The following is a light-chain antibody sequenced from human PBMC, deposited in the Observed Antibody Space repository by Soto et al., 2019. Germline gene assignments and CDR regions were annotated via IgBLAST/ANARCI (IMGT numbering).Light chain of an antibody. CDR1: SSDVGGYNY. V-gene: IGLV2-11*01. CDR2: DVT. Sequence: QSALTQHRSVSGSPGQSVTISCTGTSSDVGGYNYVSWYQQHAGKAPKLMIYDVTKRPSGVPDLFSGSKSGNTASLTISGLQAEDEADYYCFSYAGSQTRVFGSGTKLTVL. CDR3: FSYAGSQTRV. J-gene: IGLJ1*01.